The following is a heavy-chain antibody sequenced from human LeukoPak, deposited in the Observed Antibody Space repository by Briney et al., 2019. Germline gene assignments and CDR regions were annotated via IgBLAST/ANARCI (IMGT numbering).Heavy chain of an antibody. Sequence: PGGSLRLSCAASGFTFSSYGMHWVRQAPGKGLEWVAVIWYDGSNKYYADSVKGRFTISRDNSKNTLYLQMNSLRAEDTAVYYCAKDPNIVIVPTWGQGTLVTVSS. CDR2: IWYDGSNK. CDR1: GFTFSSYG. J-gene: IGHJ5*02. D-gene: IGHD2/OR15-2a*01. CDR3: AKDPNIVIVPT. V-gene: IGHV3-33*06.